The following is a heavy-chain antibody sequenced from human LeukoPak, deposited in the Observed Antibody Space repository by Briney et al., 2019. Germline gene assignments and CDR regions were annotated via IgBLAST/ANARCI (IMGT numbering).Heavy chain of an antibody. D-gene: IGHD6-6*01. CDR2: INHSGST. Sequence: PSETLSLTCAVYGGSFSGYYWSWIRQPPGKGLEWIGEINHSGSTNYNPSLKSRVTISVDTSKNQFSLKLSSVTAADTAVYYCAIDEYSSSSGWFDPWGQGTLVTVSS. J-gene: IGHJ5*02. CDR1: GGSFSGYY. CDR3: AIDEYSSSSGWFDP. V-gene: IGHV4-34*01.